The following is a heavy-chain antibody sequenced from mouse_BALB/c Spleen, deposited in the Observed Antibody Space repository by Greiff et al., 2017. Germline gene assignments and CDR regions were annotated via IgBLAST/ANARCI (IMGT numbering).Heavy chain of an antibody. CDR2: IWAGGST. CDR3: ARDEYGNHYAAWFAY. Sequence: QVQLQQSGPGLVQPSQSLSITCTVSGFSLTSYGVHWVRQPPGKGLEWLGVIWAGGSTNYNSALMSRLSISKDNSKSQVFLKMNSLQTDDTAMYYCARDEYGNHYAAWFAYWGQGTLVTVSA. CDR1: GFSLTSYG. D-gene: IGHD2-10*02. V-gene: IGHV2-9*02. J-gene: IGHJ3*01.